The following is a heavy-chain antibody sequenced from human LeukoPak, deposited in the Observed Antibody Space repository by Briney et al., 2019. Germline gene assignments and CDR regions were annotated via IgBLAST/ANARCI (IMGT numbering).Heavy chain of an antibody. CDR2: ISAYNGNT. CDR3: ARGVATINSHYFDY. V-gene: IGHV1-18*04. Sequence: ASVEVSCKASGYTFTSYGISWVRQAPGQGLEWMGWISAYNGNTNYAQKLQGRVTMTTDTSTSTAYMELRSLRSDDTAVYYCARGVATINSHYFDYWGQGTLVTVSS. D-gene: IGHD5-12*01. J-gene: IGHJ4*02. CDR1: GYTFTSYG.